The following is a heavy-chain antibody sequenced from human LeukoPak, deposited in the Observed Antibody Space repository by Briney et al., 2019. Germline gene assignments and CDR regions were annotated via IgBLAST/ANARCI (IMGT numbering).Heavy chain of an antibody. D-gene: IGHD6-6*01. CDR1: GGSISSGSYY. CDR3: ARSGKAALGYYFDY. Sequence: SQTLSLTCTVSGGSISSGSYYWSWIRQPAGKGLEWIGRIYTSGSTNYNPSLKSRVTISVDTSKNQFSLKLSSVTAADTAVYYCARSGKAALGYYFDYWGQGTLVTVSS. J-gene: IGHJ4*02. CDR2: IYTSGST. V-gene: IGHV4-61*02.